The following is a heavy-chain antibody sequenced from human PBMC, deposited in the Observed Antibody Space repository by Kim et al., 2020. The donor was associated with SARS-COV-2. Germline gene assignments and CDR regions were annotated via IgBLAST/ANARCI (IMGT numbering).Heavy chain of an antibody. D-gene: IGHD5-12*01. Sequence: ESVEGRFNISRSNSKTTLYWQMNGLRAEDTAVYYCAKDGRVAPFPEALDCWGQGTLVTVSS. CDR3: AKDGRVAPFPEALDC. J-gene: IGHJ4*02. V-gene: IGHV3-23*01.